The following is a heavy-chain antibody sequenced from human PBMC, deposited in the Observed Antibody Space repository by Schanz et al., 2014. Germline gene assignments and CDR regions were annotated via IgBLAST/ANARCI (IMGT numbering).Heavy chain of an antibody. CDR3: ARGGFGEVSYFDY. CDR1: GLIFSNYV. CDR2: IGTSGGT. Sequence: EVQLVESGGGLVQPGGSLRLSCAASGLIFSNYVMSWVRQAPGKGLEWVSTIGTSGGTNYAESVKGRFTISRDNSKNTPYLQMNSLRPEDTAVYYCARGGFGEVSYFDYWGQGTLVTVSS. D-gene: IGHD3-10*01. J-gene: IGHJ4*02. V-gene: IGHV3-23*04.